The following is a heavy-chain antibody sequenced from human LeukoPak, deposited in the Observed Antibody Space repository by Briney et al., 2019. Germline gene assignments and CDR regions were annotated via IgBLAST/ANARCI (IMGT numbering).Heavy chain of an antibody. V-gene: IGHV3-30*02. CDR1: GFTFSYYG. CDR2: IRYDGSNE. D-gene: IGHD2-2*01. CDR3: AKIEGKYQLANIPDS. Sequence: PGGSPRLSCVASGFTFSYYGMHSVRQAPGKGLEWVAFIRYDGSNEYYAESVKGRFTISRDNSKNTLYLQMNSLRVEDTAAYYCAKIEGKYQLANIPDSWGQGTLVTVSS. J-gene: IGHJ4*02.